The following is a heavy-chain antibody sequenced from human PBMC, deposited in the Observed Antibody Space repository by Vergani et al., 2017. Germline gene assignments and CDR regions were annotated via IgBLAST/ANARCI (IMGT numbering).Heavy chain of an antibody. CDR3: AAIPAAGTFFDY. D-gene: IGHD6-13*01. CDR2: IIPNSGGT. J-gene: IGHJ4*02. V-gene: IGHV1-2*02. Sequence: QVQLVQSGAEVKKPGSSVKVSCKASGGTFSSYAISWVRQAPGQGLEWMGGIIPNSGGTNYAQKFQGRVTMTRDTSISTAYMELSRLRSDDTAVYYCAAIPAAGTFFDYWGQGTLVTVSS. CDR1: GGTFSSYA.